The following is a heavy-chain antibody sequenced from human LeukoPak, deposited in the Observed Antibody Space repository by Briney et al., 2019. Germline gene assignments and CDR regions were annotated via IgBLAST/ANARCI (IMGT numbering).Heavy chain of an antibody. Sequence: SETLSLTCTISGGSISSYCWSWIRQPPGKGLEWIGYIYYSGSTNYNPSLKSRVTISADTSKNQFSLKLSSVTAADTAVYYCARGEYQLLPFDYWGQGTLVTVSS. CDR2: IYYSGST. CDR3: ARGEYQLLPFDY. V-gene: IGHV4-59*01. D-gene: IGHD2-2*01. J-gene: IGHJ4*02. CDR1: GGSISSYC.